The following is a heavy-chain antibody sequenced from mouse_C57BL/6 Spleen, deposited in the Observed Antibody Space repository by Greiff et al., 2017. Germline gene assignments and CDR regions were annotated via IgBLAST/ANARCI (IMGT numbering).Heavy chain of an antibody. D-gene: IGHD1-1*01. CDR1: GFTFSDYY. CDR3: ARRVSNWYFDV. V-gene: IGHV5-12*01. Sequence: DVKLVESGGGLVQPGGSLKLSCAASGFTFSDYYMYWVRQTPEKRLEWVAYISNGGGSTYYPDTVKGRFTISRDNAKNTLYLQMSRLKSEDTAMYYCARRVSNWYFDVWGTGTTVTVSS. J-gene: IGHJ1*03. CDR2: ISNGGGST.